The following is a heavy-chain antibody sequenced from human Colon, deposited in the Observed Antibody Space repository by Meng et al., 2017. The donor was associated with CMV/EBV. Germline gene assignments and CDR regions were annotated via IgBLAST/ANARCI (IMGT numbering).Heavy chain of an antibody. CDR1: PDSIDINLYY. Sequence: QLQESGPELVKPSETLSLTCTVSPDSIDINLYYWAWIRQCPGEGLEWIGNIYYAGKTHDNPSLKSRVTISLDTSQKQFSLNLTSVPAADTAIYFCAGVNLTISAITTEDWGQGTLVTVSS. J-gene: IGHJ4*02. D-gene: IGHD3-22*01. V-gene: IGHV4-39*07. CDR2: IYYAGKT. CDR3: AGVNLTISAITTED.